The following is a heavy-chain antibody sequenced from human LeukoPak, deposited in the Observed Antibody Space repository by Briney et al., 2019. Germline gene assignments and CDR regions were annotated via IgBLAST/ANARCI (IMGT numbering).Heavy chain of an antibody. CDR2: ISGSGGST. CDR3: AQAPSRRAENYFDY. Sequence: HPGGSLRLSCAASGFTFSSYAMSWVRQAPGKGLEWVSAISGSGGSTYYADSVKGRFIISRDNSKNTLYLQMNSLRAEDTAVYYCAQAPSRRAENYFDYWGQGTLVTVSS. CDR1: GFTFSSYA. D-gene: IGHD1-14*01. V-gene: IGHV3-23*01. J-gene: IGHJ4*02.